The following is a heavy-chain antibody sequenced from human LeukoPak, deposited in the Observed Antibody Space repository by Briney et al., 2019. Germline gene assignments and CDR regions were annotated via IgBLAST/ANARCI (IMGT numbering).Heavy chain of an antibody. CDR2: IRDGGSDT. J-gene: IGHJ4*02. V-gene: IGHV3-23*01. Sequence: QPGPSLRLSWPASAFTFGTYAMSSVRQDPRKGLDWLSTIRDGGSDTHYADSVKGRFTISRDNSKNTLYLQMNSLRAEDTAVYYCAKALDGDYGRFDYWGQGTLVTVSS. D-gene: IGHD4-17*01. CDR1: AFTFGTYA. CDR3: AKALDGDYGRFDY.